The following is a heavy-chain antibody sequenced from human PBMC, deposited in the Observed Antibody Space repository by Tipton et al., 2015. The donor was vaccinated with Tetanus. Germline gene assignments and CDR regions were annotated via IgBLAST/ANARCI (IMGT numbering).Heavy chain of an antibody. CDR1: GFTFSDYY. D-gene: IGHD5-18*01. V-gene: IGHV3-11*01. CDR3: ASLSSGYSYYYYYMDV. CDR2: ISSSGSTI. Sequence: SLRLSCAASGFTFSDYYMSWIRQAPGKGLEWVSYISSSGSTIYYADSVKGRFTISRDNAKNSLYLQMNSLRAEDTAVYYCASLSSGYSYYYYYMDVWGKGTAVTVSS. J-gene: IGHJ6*03.